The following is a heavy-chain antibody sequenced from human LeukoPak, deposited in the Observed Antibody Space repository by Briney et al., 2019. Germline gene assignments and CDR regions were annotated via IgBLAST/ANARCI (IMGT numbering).Heavy chain of an antibody. V-gene: IGHV4-34*01. Sequence: SSETLSLTCAVYGGPFSGYYWSWIRQPPGKGLEWIGEINHSGSTNYNPSLKSRVTISADMSKNQFSLKLSSVTAADTAVYYCARVFQRFSSGPRSNSDYWGQGTLVTVSS. CDR3: ARVFQRFSSGPRSNSDY. J-gene: IGHJ4*02. CDR2: INHSGST. D-gene: IGHD6-19*01. CDR1: GGPFSGYY.